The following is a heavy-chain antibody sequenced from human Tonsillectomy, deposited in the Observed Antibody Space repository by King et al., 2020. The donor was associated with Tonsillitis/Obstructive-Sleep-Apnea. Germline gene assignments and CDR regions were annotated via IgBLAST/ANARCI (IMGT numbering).Heavy chain of an antibody. V-gene: IGHV3-30*04. CDR2: ISYDGTNK. CDR1: GFTFSTYA. Sequence: VQLVESGGGVVQPGRSLRLSCAASGFTFSTYAIHWVRQAPGKGLEWVAVISYDGTNKYYADSVKGRFTISRDNSKNTLYLQMNSLRAEDTAVYYCSRGDYAAWTLIDPWGQGTLVTVSS. CDR3: SRGDYAAWTLIDP. J-gene: IGHJ5*02. D-gene: IGHD4-17*01.